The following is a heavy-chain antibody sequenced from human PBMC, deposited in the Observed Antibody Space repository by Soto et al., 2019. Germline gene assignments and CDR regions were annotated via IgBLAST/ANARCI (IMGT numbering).Heavy chain of an antibody. V-gene: IGHV3-33*01. CDR3: ARDVDGGYDSSLLDY. J-gene: IGHJ4*02. D-gene: IGHD3-22*01. CDR2: IWYDGSNK. CDR1: GFTFSSYG. Sequence: QVQLVESGGGVVQPGRSLRLSCAASGFTFSSYGMHWVRQAPGKGLEWVAVIWYDGSNKYYADSVKGRFTISRDNSKNTLYLQMNGLRAEDTAVYYCARDVDGGYDSSLLDYWGQGTLVTVSS.